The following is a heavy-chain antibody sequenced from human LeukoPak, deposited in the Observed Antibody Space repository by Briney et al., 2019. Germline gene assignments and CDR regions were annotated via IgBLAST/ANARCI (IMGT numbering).Heavy chain of an antibody. Sequence: SETLSLTYTVSGASISSYHWSWIRQPAGKGLEWIGRIYISGSTNYNPSLKSRVTLSLDTSKNQFSLNLSSVTAADTAVYYCARDPFGDFHFDPWGQGTLVTVSS. J-gene: IGHJ5*02. CDR3: ARDPFGDFHFDP. V-gene: IGHV4-4*07. D-gene: IGHD3-16*01. CDR2: IYISGST. CDR1: GASISSYH.